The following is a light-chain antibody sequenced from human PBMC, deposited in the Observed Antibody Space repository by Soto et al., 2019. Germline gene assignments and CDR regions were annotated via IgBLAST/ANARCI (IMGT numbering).Light chain of an antibody. V-gene: IGKV1-33*01. J-gene: IGKJ3*01. CDR2: DAS. CDR3: QQYDNLPRIFT. CDR1: QDISNY. Sequence: DIQMTQSPSSLSASVGDRVTITCQASQDISNYLNWYQQKPGKAPKLLIYDASNLETGVPSRLSGSGSGTDFTFTISSLQPEDATYYCQQYDNLPRIFTFGPGTKVDIK.